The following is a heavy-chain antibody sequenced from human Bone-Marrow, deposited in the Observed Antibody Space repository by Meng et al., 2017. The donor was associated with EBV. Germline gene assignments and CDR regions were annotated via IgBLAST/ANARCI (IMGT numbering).Heavy chain of an antibody. Sequence: QVQLRQVGAGLLKPSETLSLTCAVYGGSFSGYYWSWIRQPPGKGLEWIGEINHSGSTNYNPSLKSRVTISVDTSKNQFSLKLSSVTAADTAVYYCARGCSGGSCSPFDYWGQGTLVTVSS. D-gene: IGHD2-15*01. CDR3: ARGCSGGSCSPFDY. CDR2: INHSGST. J-gene: IGHJ4*02. CDR1: GGSFSGYY. V-gene: IGHV4-34*01.